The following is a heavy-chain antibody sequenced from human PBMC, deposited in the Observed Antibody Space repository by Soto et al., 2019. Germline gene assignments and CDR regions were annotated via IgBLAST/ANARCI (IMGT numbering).Heavy chain of an antibody. CDR1: GFTLSSYA. V-gene: IGHV3-30*04. J-gene: IGHJ4*02. CDR3: ARVPGHDGNEYYTFDS. Sequence: QVQLVESGGGVVQPGRSLRLSCAASGFTLSSYAMHWVRQAPGKGLEWVAVISCAGTSTYYADSVRGRFTISRDNSKDTVYLQLNSLRTEDTAVYHCARVPGHDGNEYYTFDSWCQGTLVTVSS. CDR2: ISCAGTST. D-gene: IGHD3-3*01.